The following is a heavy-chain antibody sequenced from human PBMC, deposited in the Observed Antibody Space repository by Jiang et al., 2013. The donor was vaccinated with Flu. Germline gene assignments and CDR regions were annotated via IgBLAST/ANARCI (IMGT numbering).Heavy chain of an antibody. Sequence: QGLEWMGWINPNSGGTNYAQKFQGRVTMTRDTSISTAYMELSRLRSDDTAVYYCARVQLGTVTARDYWGQGTLVTVSS. CDR3: ARVQLGTVTARDY. V-gene: IGHV1-2*02. J-gene: IGHJ4*02. D-gene: IGHD4-17*01. CDR2: INPNSGGT.